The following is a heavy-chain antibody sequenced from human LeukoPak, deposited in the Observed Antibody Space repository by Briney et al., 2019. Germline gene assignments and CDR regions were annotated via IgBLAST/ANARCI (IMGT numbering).Heavy chain of an antibody. V-gene: IGHV4-34*01. CDR1: GGSFSGYY. D-gene: IGHD4-17*01. CDR3: AGNDYGDYFDY. Sequence: SETLSLTCAVYGGSFSGYYWSWIRQPPGKGLEWIGEINHSGSTNYNPSLKSRVTISVDTSKNQFSLKLSSVTAADTAVYYCAGNDYGDYFDYWGQGTLVTVSS. CDR2: INHSGST. J-gene: IGHJ4*02.